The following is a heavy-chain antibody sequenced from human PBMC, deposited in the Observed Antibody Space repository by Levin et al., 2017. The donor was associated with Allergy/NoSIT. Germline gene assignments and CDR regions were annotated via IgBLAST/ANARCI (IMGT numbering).Heavy chain of an antibody. CDR3: ARDQQVAILGFTTYSYYYYMDV. J-gene: IGHJ6*03. CDR2: ISSSSSTK. D-gene: IGHD3-3*01. CDR1: GFIFSDYD. Sequence: GESLKISCAASGFIFSDYDMSWARQAPGKGLEWLSYISSSSSTKYYADSVKGRFTISRDNAKNSLYLHMNSLRDEDTAVYYCARDQQVAILGFTTYSYYYYMDVWGKGTTVTVSS. V-gene: IGHV3-48*02.